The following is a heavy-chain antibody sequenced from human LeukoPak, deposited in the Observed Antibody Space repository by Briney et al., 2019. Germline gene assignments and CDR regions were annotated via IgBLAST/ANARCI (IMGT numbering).Heavy chain of an antibody. J-gene: IGHJ4*02. D-gene: IGHD1-26*01. CDR3: ARGGHWELLYY. CDR2: IYHSGST. Sequence: SETLSLTCTVSGCSISSGYYWGWIRQPPGKGLEWIGSIYHSGSTYYNPSLKSRVTISVDTSKNQFSLKLSSVTAADTAVYYCARGGHWELLYYWGQGNLVTVSS. V-gene: IGHV4-38-2*02. CDR1: GCSISSGYY.